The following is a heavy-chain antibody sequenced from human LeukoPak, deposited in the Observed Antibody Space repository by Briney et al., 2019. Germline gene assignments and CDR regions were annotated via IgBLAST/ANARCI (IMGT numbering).Heavy chain of an antibody. Sequence: GGSLRLSCAASEFPFSSYWMSWVRQAPGKGLEWVANIKQDGSEKYYVDSVKGRLTISRDDAKNSLYLQMNSLRAEDTAVYYCARGPIKTYSSSWYLEYYFDYWGQGTLVTVSS. CDR2: IKQDGSEK. CDR3: ARGPIKTYSSSWYLEYYFDY. CDR1: EFPFSSYW. D-gene: IGHD6-13*01. V-gene: IGHV3-7*01. J-gene: IGHJ4*02.